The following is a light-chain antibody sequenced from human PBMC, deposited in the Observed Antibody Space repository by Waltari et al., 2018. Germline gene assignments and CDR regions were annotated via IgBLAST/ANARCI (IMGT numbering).Light chain of an antibody. V-gene: IGLV2-23*02. CDR3: CSYAGSSTVL. CDR1: SSDIGSFNL. J-gene: IGLJ2*01. Sequence: QSALTQPASVSGSPGQSITISCTGTSSDIGSFNLVSWYQQHPGKAPKLMIYEVSERPSGISNRFSGSKSGNTASLTISGLQAEDEADYYCCSYAGSSTVLFAGGTKLTVL. CDR2: EVS.